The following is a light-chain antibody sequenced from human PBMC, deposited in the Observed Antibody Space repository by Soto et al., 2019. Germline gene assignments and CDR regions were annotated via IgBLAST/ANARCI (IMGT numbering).Light chain of an antibody. Sequence: EIVMTQSPVTLSVSPGERATLSCRASQSVSSNLAWYQQKCGQAPRLLIYGASTRATGIPARLSGNGSGTEFTLTISSLQSEEFAIYNLPPYTFGQGTKLESK. CDR2: GAS. J-gene: IGKJ2*01. CDR3: PPYT. V-gene: IGKV3-15*01. CDR1: QSVSSN.